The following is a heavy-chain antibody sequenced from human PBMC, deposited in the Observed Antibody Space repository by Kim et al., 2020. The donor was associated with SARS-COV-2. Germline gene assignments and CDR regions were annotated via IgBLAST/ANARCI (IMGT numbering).Heavy chain of an antibody. CDR3: ASRNYDYVWGSYFYY. CDR1: GGSISSYY. J-gene: IGHJ4*02. D-gene: IGHD3-16*01. V-gene: IGHV4-59*08. CDR2: IYYSGST. Sequence: SETLSLTCTVSGGSISSYYWSWIRQPPGKGLEWIGYIYYSGSTNYNPSLKSRVTISVDPSKNQFSLKLSSVTAADTAVYYCASRNYDYVWGSYFYYWGQGTLVTVSS.